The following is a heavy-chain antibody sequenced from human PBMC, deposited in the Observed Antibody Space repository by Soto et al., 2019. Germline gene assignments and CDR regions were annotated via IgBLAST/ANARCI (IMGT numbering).Heavy chain of an antibody. D-gene: IGHD3-3*01. V-gene: IGHV3-23*01. CDR3: AKENYDFWSAFFPSMDV. CDR2: ISGSGGST. Sequence: HPGGSLRLSCAASGFTFSSYAMSWVRQAPGKGLEWVSAISGSGGSTYYADSVKGRFTISRDNSKNTLYLQMNSLRAEDTAVYYCAKENYDFWSAFFPSMDVWGQGTTVTVSS. J-gene: IGHJ6*02. CDR1: GFTFSSYA.